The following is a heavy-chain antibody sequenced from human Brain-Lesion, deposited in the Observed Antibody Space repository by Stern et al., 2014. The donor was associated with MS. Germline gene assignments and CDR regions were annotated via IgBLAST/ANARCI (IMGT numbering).Heavy chain of an antibody. CDR2: INPGDSSV. V-gene: IGHV5-51*01. J-gene: IGHJ4*02. D-gene: IGHD1-1*01. CDR1: GYTFSGYY. CDR3: ARRSNFASGFDS. Sequence: EVHLVESGAEVKKHGESLKISCKGSGYTFSGYYIPWVRQMPGQGLEWMGIINPGDSSVTFSPSFQGRVTISADKSVNIAFLQWSSLKTSDTAIYYCARRSNFASGFDSWGQGTLVTVSS.